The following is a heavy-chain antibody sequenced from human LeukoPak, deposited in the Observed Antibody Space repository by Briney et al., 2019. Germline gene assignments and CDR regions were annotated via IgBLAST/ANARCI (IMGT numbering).Heavy chain of an antibody. V-gene: IGHV3-23*01. CDR3: AKDYGRLSTSCDY. D-gene: IGHD2-2*01. Sequence: GGSLRLSCAASGFTFSTYAMTWVRQAPGKGLEWVSGIRGSGGVTYYADSVKGRFTISRDNSKNTLYLQMNSLRAEDTAVYYCAKDYGRLSTSCDYWGQGTLVTVSS. CDR2: IRGSGGVT. CDR1: GFTFSTYA. J-gene: IGHJ4*02.